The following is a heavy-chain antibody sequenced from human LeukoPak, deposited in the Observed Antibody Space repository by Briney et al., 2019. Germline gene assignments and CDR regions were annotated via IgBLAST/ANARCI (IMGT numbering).Heavy chain of an antibody. D-gene: IGHD3-22*01. Sequence: PGGSLRLSCAASGFTFSSHAMSWVRQAPGKGLEWVSANSGSGGSTYYADSVKGRFTISRDNSKNTLHPQMNRLRTEDTAVYYCAKLYDSSGYALFDNWGQGTMVTVSS. CDR1: GFTFSSHA. CDR2: NSGSGGST. J-gene: IGHJ3*02. CDR3: AKLYDSSGYALFDN. V-gene: IGHV3-23*01.